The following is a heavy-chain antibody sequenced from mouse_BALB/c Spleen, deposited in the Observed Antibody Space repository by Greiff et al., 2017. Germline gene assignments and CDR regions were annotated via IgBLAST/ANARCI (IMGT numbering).Heavy chain of an antibody. V-gene: IGHV14-1*02. CDR1: GFNIKDYY. Sequence: EVQLQQSGAELVRPGALVKLSCKASGFNIKDYYMHWVKQRPEQGLEWIGWIDPENGNTIYDPKFQGKASITADTYSNTAYLQLSSLTSEDTAVYYCARGGNYGTMDYWGQGTSVTVSS. J-gene: IGHJ4*01. CDR3: ARGGNYGTMDY. CDR2: IDPENGNT. D-gene: IGHD2-1*01.